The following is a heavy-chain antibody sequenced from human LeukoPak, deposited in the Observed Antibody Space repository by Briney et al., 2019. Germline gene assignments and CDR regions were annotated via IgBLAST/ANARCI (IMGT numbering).Heavy chain of an antibody. Sequence: SEALSLTCTVSGGSISTNSNFFWGWIRQPPGKGLDWIGIIYYSGTTYYNPSLKSRVTIFVDTSKNLFSLRLTSVTAADTAVYYCARHRRVTNWYVDFWGQGTLVTVSS. V-gene: IGHV4-39*01. J-gene: IGHJ4*02. CDR2: IYYSGTT. CDR1: GGSISTNSNFF. CDR3: ARHRRVTNWYVDF. D-gene: IGHD1-1*01.